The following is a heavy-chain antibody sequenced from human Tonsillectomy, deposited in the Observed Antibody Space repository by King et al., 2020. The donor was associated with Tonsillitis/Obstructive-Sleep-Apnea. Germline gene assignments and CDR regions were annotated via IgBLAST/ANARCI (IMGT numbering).Heavy chain of an antibody. D-gene: IGHD1-7*01. J-gene: IGHJ2*01. CDR3: ASHKGNFDWYFDL. CDR1: GFTASSNY. Sequence: VQLVESGGGLIQPGGSLRLSCAASGFTASSNYMSWVRQAPGKGLEWVSVIYSGGSTYYADSVKGRFTISRDNSKNTLYLQMNSLRAEDTAVYYCASHKGNFDWYFDLWGRGTLVTVSS. CDR2: IYSGGST. V-gene: IGHV3-53*01.